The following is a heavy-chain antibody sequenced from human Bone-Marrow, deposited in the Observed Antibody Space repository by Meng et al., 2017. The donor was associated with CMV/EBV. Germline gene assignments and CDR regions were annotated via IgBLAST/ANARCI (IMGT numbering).Heavy chain of an antibody. J-gene: IGHJ6*02. Sequence: GGSLRLSCTASGFTFSDHYMDWVRQAPGKGLEWVGRMRNKGNSITTEYAASVKGRFTISGDESKNSLYLQMSSLKTEDTAVYYCVRENGDYVGPYYYYYAMDVWGQGTTVTVSS. V-gene: IGHV3-72*01. CDR1: GFTFSDHY. CDR2: MRNKGNSITT. D-gene: IGHD4-17*01. CDR3: VRENGDYVGPYYYYYAMDV.